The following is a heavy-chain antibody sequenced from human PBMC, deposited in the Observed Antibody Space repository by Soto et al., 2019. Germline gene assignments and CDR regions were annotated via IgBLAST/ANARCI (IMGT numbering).Heavy chain of an antibody. Sequence: ASVKVSCKASGYTFTSDDINWVRQATGQGLEWMGWMNPNSGNTGYEQKVQGRVTMTIETSTSTAYMELRSLRSDDTAVYYCERDPFGPNFDWQHDAFDIWGQGTMVTVSS. V-gene: IGHV1-8*01. CDR3: ERDPFGPNFDWQHDAFDI. CDR1: GYTFTSDD. J-gene: IGHJ3*02. CDR2: MNPNSGNT. D-gene: IGHD3-9*01.